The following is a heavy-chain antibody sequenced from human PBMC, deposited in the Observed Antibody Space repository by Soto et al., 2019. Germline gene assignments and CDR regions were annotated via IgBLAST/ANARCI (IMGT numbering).Heavy chain of an antibody. CDR2: SSATGAGT. D-gene: IGHD1-7*01. J-gene: IGHJ4*02. CDR1: GFTFSSYG. V-gene: IGHV3-23*01. CDR3: AKDRRAGGNYGFYSDF. Sequence: EVQLLESGGGLVQPGGSLRLSCAASGFTFSSYGMTWVRQAPGKGLEWVLFSSATGAGTYYADSVKGRFTISRDNSKNTLYLQMTSLRADDTAVYYCAKDRRAGGNYGFYSDFWGQGALVIVSS.